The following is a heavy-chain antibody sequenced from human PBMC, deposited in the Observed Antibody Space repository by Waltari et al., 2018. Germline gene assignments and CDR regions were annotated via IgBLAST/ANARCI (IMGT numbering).Heavy chain of an antibody. V-gene: IGHV3-23*01. J-gene: IGHJ4*02. Sequence: EVQLLELGGGLIQPGGVLRISFAAFGFLFGPNAMSWVRQSPGKGLEWVSGIGSGGETHYTDSVKGRFTISRDNSKSSLYLQMNSLRAEDTAVYYCAKDLYWWTAADYWGQGILVTVSS. CDR3: AKDLYWWTAADY. D-gene: IGHD6-13*01. CDR2: IGSGGET. CDR1: GFLFGPNA.